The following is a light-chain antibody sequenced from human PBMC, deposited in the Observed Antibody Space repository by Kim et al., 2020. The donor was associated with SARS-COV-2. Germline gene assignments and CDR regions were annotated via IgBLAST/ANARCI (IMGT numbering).Light chain of an antibody. CDR2: DAS. Sequence: PGEGATLSCRASQSISTPSLAGYQQRPGQAPRLLIHDASIRATGIPDTFRGSGSGTDFTLTISRLEPEDFAVYYCQHYGSSPPTYTFGQGTKVDIK. V-gene: IGKV3-20*01. CDR3: QHYGSSPPTYT. CDR1: QSISTPS. J-gene: IGKJ2*01.